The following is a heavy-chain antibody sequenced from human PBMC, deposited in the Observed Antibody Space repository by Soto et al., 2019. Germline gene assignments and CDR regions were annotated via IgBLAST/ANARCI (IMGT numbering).Heavy chain of an antibody. Sequence: GGSLRLSCTASGFTFGDYAMSWFRQAPGKGLEWVGFIRSKAYGGTTEYAASVKGRFTISRDDSKSIAYLQMNSLKTEDTAVYYCTRDEVGAEYYFDYWGQGTLVTVSS. CDR3: TRDEVGAEYYFDY. CDR1: GFTFGDYA. CDR2: IRSKAYGGTT. J-gene: IGHJ4*02. D-gene: IGHD1-26*01. V-gene: IGHV3-49*03.